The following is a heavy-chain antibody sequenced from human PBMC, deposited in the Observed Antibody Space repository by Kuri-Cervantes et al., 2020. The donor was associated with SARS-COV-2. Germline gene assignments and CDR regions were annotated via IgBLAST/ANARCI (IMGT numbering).Heavy chain of an antibody. Sequence: GESLKISCAASGFTFSSYAMSWVRQAPGKGLEWVSVIYSGGSTYYADSVKGRFTISRDNSKNTLYLQMNSLRAEDTAVYYCARMYYYDSKALDYWGQGTLVTVSS. D-gene: IGHD3-22*01. CDR3: ARMYYYDSKALDY. J-gene: IGHJ4*02. CDR1: GFTFSSYA. CDR2: IYSGGST. V-gene: IGHV3-66*01.